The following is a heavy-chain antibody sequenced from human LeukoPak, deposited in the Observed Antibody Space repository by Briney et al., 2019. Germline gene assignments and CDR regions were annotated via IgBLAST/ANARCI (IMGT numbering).Heavy chain of an antibody. J-gene: IGHJ6*03. V-gene: IGHV3-20*04. CDR3: AREMFDSSGAYMDV. Sequence: PGGSLRLSCAASGFTFDNYGINWVRQAPGKGLEWVSRIHWNGGRTGYADSVKGRFTISRDNAKNSLYLQMNSLRAEDTAVYYCAREMFDSSGAYMDVWGKGTTVTISS. D-gene: IGHD3-22*01. CDR2: IHWNGGRT. CDR1: GFTFDNYG.